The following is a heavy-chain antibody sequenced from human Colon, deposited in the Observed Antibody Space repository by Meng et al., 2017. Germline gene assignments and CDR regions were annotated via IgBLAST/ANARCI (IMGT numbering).Heavy chain of an antibody. D-gene: IGHD7-27*01. CDR1: GFALSGVT. J-gene: IGHJ4*02. V-gene: IGHV2-5*02. Sequence: QITLKESGPTLVKPTQPLTLTCSTSGFALSGVTVAWIRQPPGKALECLAVIYWDDDKRYRPSLESRLTITKDTSKNQVVLTMTNVDPVDTATYYCARARELWGRPLPSPFDYWGPGTLVTVSS. CDR2: IYWDDDK. CDR3: ARARELWGRPLPSPFDY.